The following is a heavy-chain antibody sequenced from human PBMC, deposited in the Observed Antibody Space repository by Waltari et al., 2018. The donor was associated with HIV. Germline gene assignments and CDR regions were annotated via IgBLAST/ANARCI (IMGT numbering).Heavy chain of an antibody. V-gene: IGHV1-8*01. CDR1: GYTFTTYD. Sequence: QVQLVQSGAEGKKHGAYVKVYCKASGYTFTTYDINWVQQATGQGLEWMGWMNPNSGNTGYAQKFQGRVTMTRNTSISTAYMELSSLRSEDTAVYYCASGDDYGDYVWGQGTLVTVSS. J-gene: IGHJ4*02. CDR2: MNPNSGNT. CDR3: ASGDDYGDYV. D-gene: IGHD4-17*01.